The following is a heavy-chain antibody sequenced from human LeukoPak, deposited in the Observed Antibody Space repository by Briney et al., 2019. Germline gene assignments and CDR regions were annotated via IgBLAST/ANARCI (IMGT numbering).Heavy chain of an antibody. CDR1: GFTFDDYG. V-gene: IGHV3-9*01. J-gene: IGHJ4*02. D-gene: IGHD5-18*01. CDR2: ISWNGGSI. Sequence: GGSLRLSCAASGFTFDDYGMNWVRQAPGKGLEWVSGISWNGGSIGYADSVKGRFTISRDSAKNSLYLQMNSLRPEDTALYYCAKSRGYSYVSHFDYWGQGTLVTVSS. CDR3: AKSRGYSYVSHFDY.